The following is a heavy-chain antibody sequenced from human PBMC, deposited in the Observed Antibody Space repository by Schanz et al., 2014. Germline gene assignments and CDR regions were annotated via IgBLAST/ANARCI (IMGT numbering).Heavy chain of an antibody. CDR2: INWNGGST. CDR3: AKVAPAATYLDS. J-gene: IGHJ4*02. D-gene: IGHD2-2*01. Sequence: EAQLVESGGGVVRPGGSLRLSCAASGFGFDDYAMSWVRQAPGKGLEWVSGINWNGGSTGYADSVKGRFTISRDNAKNSLYLQMNSLRAEDTALYYCAKVAPAATYLDSWGLGTLVTVSS. CDR1: GFGFDDYA. V-gene: IGHV3-20*04.